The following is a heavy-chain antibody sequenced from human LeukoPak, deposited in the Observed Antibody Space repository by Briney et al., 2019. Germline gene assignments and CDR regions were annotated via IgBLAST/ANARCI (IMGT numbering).Heavy chain of an antibody. CDR3: ARALVVPASYYFDY. Sequence: SETLSLTCAVYGGSFSGYYWSWIRQPPGKGLEWIGEINHSGSTNYNPSPKCRVTISVDTSKNQFSLKLNSVTAADTAVYYCARALVVPASYYFDYWGQGTLVTVSS. CDR1: GGSFSGYY. CDR2: INHSGST. J-gene: IGHJ4*02. V-gene: IGHV4-34*01. D-gene: IGHD2-2*01.